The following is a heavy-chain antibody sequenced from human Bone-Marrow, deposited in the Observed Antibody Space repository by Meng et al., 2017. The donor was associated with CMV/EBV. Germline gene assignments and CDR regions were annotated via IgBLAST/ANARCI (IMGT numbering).Heavy chain of an antibody. CDR2: LNQVGNGR. J-gene: IGHJ4*02. D-gene: IGHD2-2*02. V-gene: IGHV3-7*01. CDR1: GFTFSGFW. CDR3: ARDCSSTSCYTD. Sequence: GGSLRLSCEGSGFTFSGFWMTWVRLPPGKGLEWVACLNQVGNGRYYVDSVKGRFTISRDNAKNSRYLQMNSPRAEDTAVYYCARDCSSTSCYTDGGQGTLVTVSS.